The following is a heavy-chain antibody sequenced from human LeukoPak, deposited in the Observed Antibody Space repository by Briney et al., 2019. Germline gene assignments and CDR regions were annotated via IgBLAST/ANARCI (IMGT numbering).Heavy chain of an antibody. CDR2: INPNSGGT. CDR3: ARDQSRYDILTGYPTYYYYYYGMDV. D-gene: IGHD3-9*01. Sequence: ASVKVSCKASGYTFTGYYMHWVRQAPGQGLEWMGRINPNSGGTNYAQKFRGRVTMTRDTSISTAYMELSRLRSDDTAVYYCARDQSRYDILTGYPTYYYYYYGMDVWGQGTTVTVSS. J-gene: IGHJ6*02. CDR1: GYTFTGYY. V-gene: IGHV1-2*06.